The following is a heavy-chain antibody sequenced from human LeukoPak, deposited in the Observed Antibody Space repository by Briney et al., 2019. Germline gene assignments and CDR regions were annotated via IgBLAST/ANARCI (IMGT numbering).Heavy chain of an antibody. CDR3: ARIGRGAYNSPYYFDY. CDR1: GFTFSSYS. CDR2: ISSSGTTI. J-gene: IGHJ4*02. Sequence: GGSLRLSCAASGFTFSSYSMNWVRHTPGKGLQWVSYISSSGTTIYYADSVKGRFTISRDNVKNSLYLQMDSLRDEDTAIYYCARIGRGAYNSPYYFDYWGQGTLVTVSS. D-gene: IGHD5-24*01. V-gene: IGHV3-48*02.